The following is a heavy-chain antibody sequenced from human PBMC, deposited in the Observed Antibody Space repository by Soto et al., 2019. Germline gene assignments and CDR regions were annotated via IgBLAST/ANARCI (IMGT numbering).Heavy chain of an antibody. CDR1: GGSISSGGYY. D-gene: IGHD3-9*01. Sequence: PAETLSLTCTVSGGSISSGGYYWSWIRQHPGKGLEWIGEINHSGSTNYNPSLKSRVTISVDTSKNQFSLKLSSVTAEDTAVYYCARDGLRYFVWSSDGDAVDNWGPATMFTV. V-gene: IGHV4-31*03. J-gene: IGHJ3*02. CDR3: ARDGLRYFVWSSDGDAVDN. CDR2: INHSGST.